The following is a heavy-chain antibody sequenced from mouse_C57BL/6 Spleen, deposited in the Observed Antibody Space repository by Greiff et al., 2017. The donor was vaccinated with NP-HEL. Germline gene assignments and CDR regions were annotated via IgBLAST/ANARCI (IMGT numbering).Heavy chain of an antibody. J-gene: IGHJ4*01. CDR2: IYPGDGDT. CDR3: ATVMVTEGYYAMDY. Sequence: QVQLQQSGPELVKPGASVKISCKASGYAFSSSWMNWVKQRPGKGLEWIGRIYPGDGDTNYNGKFKGKATLTADKSSSTAYMQLSSLTSEDSAVYFCATVMVTEGYYAMDYWGQGTSVTVSS. D-gene: IGHD2-2*01. V-gene: IGHV1-82*01. CDR1: GYAFSSSW.